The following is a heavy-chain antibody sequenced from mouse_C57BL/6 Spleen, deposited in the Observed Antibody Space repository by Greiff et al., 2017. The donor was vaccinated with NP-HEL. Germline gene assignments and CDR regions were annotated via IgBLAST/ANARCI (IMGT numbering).Heavy chain of an antibody. V-gene: IGHV1-26*01. J-gene: IGHJ3*01. CDR3: ARRESSGYFWFAY. CDR2: INPNNGGT. Sequence: VQLQQSGPELVKPGASVKISCKASGYTFTDYYMNWVKQSHGKSLEWIGDINPNNGGTSYNQKFKGKATLTVDKSSSTAYMELRSLTSEDSAVYYCARRESSGYFWFAYWGQGTLVTVSA. CDR1: GYTFTDYY. D-gene: IGHD3-2*02.